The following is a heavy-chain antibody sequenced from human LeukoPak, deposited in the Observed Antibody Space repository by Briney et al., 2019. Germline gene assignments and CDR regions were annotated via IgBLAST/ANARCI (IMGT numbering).Heavy chain of an antibody. V-gene: IGHV4-39*07. CDR3: ARSPQQWLATNWFDP. Sequence: SETLSLTCTVSGGSISSSSYYWGWIRQPPGKGLEWIGSIYYSGSTYYNPSLKSRVTISVDTSKNQFSLKLSSVTAADTAVYYCARSPQQWLATNWFDPWGQGTLVTVSS. D-gene: IGHD6-19*01. CDR1: GGSISSSSYY. J-gene: IGHJ5*02. CDR2: IYYSGST.